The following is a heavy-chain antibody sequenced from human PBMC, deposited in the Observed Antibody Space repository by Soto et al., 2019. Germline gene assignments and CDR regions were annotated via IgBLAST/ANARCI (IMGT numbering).Heavy chain of an antibody. D-gene: IGHD3-22*01. J-gene: IGHJ3*02. CDR1: GYTFTSYG. CDR3: ARAIVVVITIDAFDI. Sequence: GASVKVSCKASGYTFTSYGIGWVRQAPGQGLEWMGWISAYNGNTNYAQKLQGRVTMTTDTSTSTAYMELRSLRSDDTAVYYCARAIVVVITIDAFDIWGQGTMVTVSS. CDR2: ISAYNGNT. V-gene: IGHV1-18*01.